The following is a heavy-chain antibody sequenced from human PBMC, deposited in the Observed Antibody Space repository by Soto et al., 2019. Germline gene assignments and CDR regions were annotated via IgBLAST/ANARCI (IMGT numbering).Heavy chain of an antibody. CDR3: VHSRCGGDCLRSYSSHYYYGMDV. D-gene: IGHD2-21*02. V-gene: IGHV2-5*02. CDR1: GFSLSTGGVG. Sequence: QITLKESGPTLVKPTQTLTLTCTFSGFSLSTGGVGVGWIRQPPGKALEWLALIYWDNDKRYSPSLKSRITVTKDTPKNQVVLTLTNLDPVDTATYYCVHSRCGGDCLRSYSSHYYYGMDVWVQGTKVTVFS. CDR2: IYWDNDK. J-gene: IGHJ6*02.